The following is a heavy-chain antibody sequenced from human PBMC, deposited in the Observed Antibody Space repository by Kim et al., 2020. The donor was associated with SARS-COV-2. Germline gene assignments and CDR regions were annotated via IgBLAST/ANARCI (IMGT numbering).Heavy chain of an antibody. V-gene: IGHV1-2*02. CDR1: GYTFTGYY. D-gene: IGHD5-12*01. CDR2: INPNSGGT. CDR3: ARALGIVATVSDY. Sequence: ASVKVSCKASGYTFTGYYMHWVRQAPGQGLEWMGWINPNSGGTNYAQKFQGRVTMTRDTSISTAYMELSRLRSDDTAVYYCARALGIVATVSDYWGQGTPVTVSS. J-gene: IGHJ4*02.